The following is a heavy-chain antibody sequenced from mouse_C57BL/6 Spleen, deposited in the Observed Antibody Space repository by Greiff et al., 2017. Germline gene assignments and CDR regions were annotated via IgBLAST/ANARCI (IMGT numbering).Heavy chain of an antibody. CDR1: GYSFTSYY. V-gene: IGHV1-66*01. Sequence: QVQLQQSGPELVKPGASVKISCKASGYSFTSYYIHWVKQRPGQGLEWIGWIYPGSGNTKYNEKFKGKATLTADTSSSTAYMQLSSLTSEDSAVYYCASLIYYDYDAYYMDYWGQGTSVTVSS. CDR3: ASLIYYDYDAYYMDY. D-gene: IGHD2-4*01. J-gene: IGHJ4*01. CDR2: IYPGSGNT.